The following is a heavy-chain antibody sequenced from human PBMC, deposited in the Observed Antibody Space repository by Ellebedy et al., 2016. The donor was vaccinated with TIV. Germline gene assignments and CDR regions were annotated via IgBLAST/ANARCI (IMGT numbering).Heavy chain of an antibody. CDR2: IYHRGNT. CDR3: VRAYTSGWFVESGY. J-gene: IGHJ4*02. CDR1: GYSISSGYY. V-gene: IGHV4-38-2*02. D-gene: IGHD6-19*01. Sequence: MPSETLSLTCTVSGYSISSGYYWGWIRQPPGKGLEWIASIYHRGNTYNSPSLRGRVTISVDTSKNHFSLKLSSVTATDTAVYYCVRAYTSGWFVESGYWGQGILVTVSS.